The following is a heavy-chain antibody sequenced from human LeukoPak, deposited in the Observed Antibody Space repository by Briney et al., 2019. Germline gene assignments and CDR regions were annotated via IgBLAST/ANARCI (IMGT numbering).Heavy chain of an antibody. CDR3: ARDHSGAAFWYGIDV. J-gene: IGHJ6*02. CDR2: IKQDGSEK. CDR1: GFTFSSYW. Sequence: GGSLRLSCAASGFTFSSYWMSWVRQAPGKGLEWVANIKQDGSEKYYVDSVKGRFTISRDNAKNSLYLQMNSLRAEDTAVYYCARDHSGAAFWYGIDVWGQGTTVTVSS. V-gene: IGHV3-7*05. D-gene: IGHD2/OR15-2a*01.